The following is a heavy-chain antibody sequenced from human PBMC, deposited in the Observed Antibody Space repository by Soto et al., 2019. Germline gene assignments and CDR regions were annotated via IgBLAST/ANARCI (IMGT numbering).Heavy chain of an antibody. CDR1: GGSISSGGYY. CDR3: ARVALAYCGGDCPNWFDP. Sequence: ALSLTCTVSGGSISSGGYYWSWIRQHPGKGLEWIGYIYYSGSTYYNPSLKSRVTISVDTSKNQFSLKLSSVTAADTAVYYCARVALAYCGGDCPNWFDPWGQGTLVTVSS. V-gene: IGHV4-31*03. CDR2: IYYSGST. D-gene: IGHD2-21*01. J-gene: IGHJ5*02.